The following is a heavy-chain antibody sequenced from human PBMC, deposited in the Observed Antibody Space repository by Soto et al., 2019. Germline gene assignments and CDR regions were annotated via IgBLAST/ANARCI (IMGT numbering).Heavy chain of an antibody. CDR1: GFTFSSYG. Sequence: GGSLRLSCAASGFTFSSYGMHWVRQAPGKGLEWVAVIWYDGSNKYYADAVKGRFTISRDNSKNTLYLQMNSLRAEDTAVYYCARDRGTYYDFWSAPGYWGQGTLVTVSS. J-gene: IGHJ4*02. D-gene: IGHD3-3*01. CDR2: IWYDGSNK. CDR3: ARDRGTYYDFWSAPGY. V-gene: IGHV3-33*01.